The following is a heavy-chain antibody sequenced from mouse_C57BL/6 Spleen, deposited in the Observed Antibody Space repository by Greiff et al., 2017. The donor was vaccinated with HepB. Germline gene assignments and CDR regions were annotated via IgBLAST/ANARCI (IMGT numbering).Heavy chain of an antibody. V-gene: IGHV1-55*01. CDR2: IYPGSGST. Sequence: VQLQQPGAELVKPGASVKMSCKASGYTFTSYWITWVRQRPGQGLEWIGDIYPGSGSTNYNEKFKSKATLTVDTSSSTAYMQLSSLTSEDSAVYYCAREGGSYGYFDVWGTGTTVTVSS. CDR3: AREGGSYGYFDV. J-gene: IGHJ1*03. D-gene: IGHD1-1*01. CDR1: GYTFTSYW.